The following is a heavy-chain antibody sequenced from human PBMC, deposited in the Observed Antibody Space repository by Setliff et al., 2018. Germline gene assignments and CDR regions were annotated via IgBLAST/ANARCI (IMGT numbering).Heavy chain of an antibody. J-gene: IGHJ4*02. CDR2: INHSGST. V-gene: IGHV4-34*01. CDR3: VRDRDGYNSPFFDD. D-gene: IGHD5-18*01. Sequence: SETLSLTCAVYGGSFSGYYWSWIRQPPGKGLEWIGEINHSGSTNYNPSLESRFTISVDTSKNQFSLKLNSVTAADTAVYYCVRDRDGYNSPFFDDWGQGILVTVSS. CDR1: GGSFSGYY.